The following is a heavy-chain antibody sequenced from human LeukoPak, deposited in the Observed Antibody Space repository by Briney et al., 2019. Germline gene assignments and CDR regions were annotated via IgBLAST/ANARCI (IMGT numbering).Heavy chain of an antibody. CDR2: IYYSGST. CDR3: ARDAGLYSGYDYDY. J-gene: IGHJ4*02. Sequence: PSETLSLTCTVSGGSISNHYWSWVRQPPGRGLEWIGYIYYSGSTKYNPSLKGRVTISVDTSKNQFSLKLSSVTAADTAVYYCARDAGLYSGYDYDYWGQGTLVTVSS. CDR1: GGSISNHY. V-gene: IGHV4-59*11. D-gene: IGHD5-12*01.